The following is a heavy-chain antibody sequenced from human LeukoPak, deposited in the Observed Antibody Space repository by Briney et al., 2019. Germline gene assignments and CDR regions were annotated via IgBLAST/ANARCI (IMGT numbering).Heavy chain of an antibody. V-gene: IGHV1-2*02. CDR3: ATVWGIAVAGTSQRKFDY. CDR2: INPNSGGT. Sequence: ASVKVSCKASGYTFNGYYMHWVRQAPGQGLEWMGWINPNSGGTNYAQKFQGRVTMTRDTSISTAYMELSSLRSEDTAVYYCATVWGIAVAGTSQRKFDYWGQGTLVTVSS. D-gene: IGHD6-19*01. CDR1: GYTFNGYY. J-gene: IGHJ4*02.